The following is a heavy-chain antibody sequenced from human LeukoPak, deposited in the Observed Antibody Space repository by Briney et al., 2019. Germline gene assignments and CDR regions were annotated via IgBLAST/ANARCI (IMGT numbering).Heavy chain of an antibody. J-gene: IGHJ4*02. CDR3: ARGLGSIAAAVYFDY. V-gene: IGHV4-34*01. CDR2: INHSGST. CDR1: GGSLSAYY. D-gene: IGHD6-13*01. Sequence: SETLSLTCAVHGGSLSAYYWSWIRQPPGKGLERMGEINHSGSTNYNPSPKSRVTTSADTSTNQFSLKLSSLTAADTAVYYCARGLGSIAAAVYFDYWGPGTLVTVSS.